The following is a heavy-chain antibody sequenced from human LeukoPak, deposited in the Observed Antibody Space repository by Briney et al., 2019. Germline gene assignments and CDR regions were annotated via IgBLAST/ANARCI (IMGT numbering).Heavy chain of an antibody. V-gene: IGHV3-48*04. CDR2: ISSSSSTI. Sequence: GGPLRLSCAASGFTFISYSMNWVRQAPGKGLEWVSYISSSSSTIYYADSVKGRFTIYRDNAKNSLYLQVNSLRAEDTAVYYCARDPGYSGYAQPGDWGQGTLVTVSS. J-gene: IGHJ4*02. CDR3: ARDPGYSGYAQPGD. D-gene: IGHD5-12*01. CDR1: GFTFISYS.